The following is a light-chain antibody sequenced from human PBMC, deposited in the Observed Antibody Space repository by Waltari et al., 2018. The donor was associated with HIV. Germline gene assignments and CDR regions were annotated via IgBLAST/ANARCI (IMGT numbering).Light chain of an antibody. CDR3: QQYFTSPYT. CDR1: QNILSTSAQKDY. Sequence: DIVMTQSPDSMAVSLGERATILCNSSQNILSTSAQKDYLGWYQQRPGHPPKLLIYWASTRESGVPERFSGSGSGTHFTLVISNVQAEDVANYYCQQYFTSPYTFGQGTKIEI. V-gene: IGKV4-1*01. CDR2: WAS. J-gene: IGKJ2*01.